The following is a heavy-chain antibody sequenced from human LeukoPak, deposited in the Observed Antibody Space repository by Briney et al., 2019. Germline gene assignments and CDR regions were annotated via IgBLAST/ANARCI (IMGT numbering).Heavy chain of an antibody. CDR2: IYYSGST. CDR3: ARVAAAGKLRGFDY. CDR1: GGSIRSYY. V-gene: IGHV4-59*01. D-gene: IGHD6-13*01. Sequence: SETLSLTCTVSGGSIRSYYWSWIRQPPGKGLEWIGYIYYSGSTNYNPSLKSRVTISVDTSKNQFSLKLSSVTAADTAVYYCARVAAAGKLRGFDYWGQGTLVTVSS. J-gene: IGHJ4*02.